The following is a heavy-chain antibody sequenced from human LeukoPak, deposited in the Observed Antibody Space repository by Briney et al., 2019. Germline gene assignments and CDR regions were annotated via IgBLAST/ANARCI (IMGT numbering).Heavy chain of an antibody. D-gene: IGHD2-2*01. J-gene: IGHJ4*02. CDR3: ARDQIVVPAAMQD. V-gene: IGHV1-69*13. Sequence: SVKVSCKASGGTFSSYAISWVRQAPGQGLEWMGGIIPIFGTADYAQKFQGRVTITADESTSTAYMELSSLRSEDTAVYYCARDQIVVPAAMQDWGQGTLVTVSS. CDR2: IIPIFGTA. CDR1: GGTFSSYA.